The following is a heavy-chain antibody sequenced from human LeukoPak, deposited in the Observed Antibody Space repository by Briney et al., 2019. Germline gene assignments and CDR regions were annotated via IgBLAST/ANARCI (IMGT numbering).Heavy chain of an antibody. V-gene: IGHV3-72*01. D-gene: IGHD3-22*01. Sequence: EGSLRLSCAASGFTFSDHYMDWVRQAPGKGLEWVGRVRNNLNSYKTEYAATVQGRMSISRDDSKNSLYLQLNSLKTEDTALYYCARSHYQSSESFDQDAFDIWGQGTMVTVSS. J-gene: IGHJ3*02. CDR1: GFTFSDHY. CDR3: ARSHYQSSESFDQDAFDI. CDR2: VRNNLNSYKT.